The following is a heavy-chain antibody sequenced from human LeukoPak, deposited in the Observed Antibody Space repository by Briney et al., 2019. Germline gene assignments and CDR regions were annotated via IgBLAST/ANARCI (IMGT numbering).Heavy chain of an antibody. J-gene: IGHJ6*03. D-gene: IGHD3-10*01. Sequence: PGGSLRLSCAASGFPVSSNYMSCVRQAPGKGLEWVSVIYSGGSTYYADSVKGRFTISRDNSKNTLYLQMNSLRAEDTAVYYCASGSGSYRTPYYYMDVWGTGTTVTVSS. CDR2: IYSGGST. CDR3: ASGSGSYRTPYYYMDV. CDR1: GFPVSSNY. V-gene: IGHV3-53*01.